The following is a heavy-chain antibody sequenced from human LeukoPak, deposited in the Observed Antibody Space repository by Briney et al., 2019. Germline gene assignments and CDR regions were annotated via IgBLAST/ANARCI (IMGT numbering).Heavy chain of an antibody. CDR2: INHSGST. V-gene: IGHV4-34*01. CDR1: GGSFSDYF. Sequence: SETLSLTCAVYGGSFSDYFWSWIRQPPGKGLEWIGEINHSGSTNYNPSLKSRVTISVDTSKNQFSLKLSSVTAADTAVYYCARRNSYYYYYMDVWGKGTTVTVSS. J-gene: IGHJ6*03. CDR3: ARRNSYYYYYMDV.